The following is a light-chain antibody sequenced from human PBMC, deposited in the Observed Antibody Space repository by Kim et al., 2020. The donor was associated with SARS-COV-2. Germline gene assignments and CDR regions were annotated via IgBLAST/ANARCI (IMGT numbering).Light chain of an antibody. J-gene: IGKJ1*01. V-gene: IGKV3-20*01. CDR3: QQYASLPRT. CDR2: GAS. Sequence: EIVLTQSPGTLSLSPGETATLSCRASQRVSTNYLAWYQQKPGQAPRLLIYGASSRATGIPDRFRGSGSGTDFTLTISRLEPEDFAVYYCQQYASLPRTFGQGTKVDIK. CDR1: QRVSTNY.